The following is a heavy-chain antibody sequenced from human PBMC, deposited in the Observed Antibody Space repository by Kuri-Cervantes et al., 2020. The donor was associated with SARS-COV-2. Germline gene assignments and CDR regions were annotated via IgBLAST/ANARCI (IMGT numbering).Heavy chain of an antibody. CDR3: AGDRLGVHDS. CDR1: GFTFRRYA. J-gene: IGHJ4*02. CDR2: ISNDGTNK. Sequence: GESLKISCAASGFTFRRYAMHWVRQAPGKGLEWVAFISNDGTNKDYLASGKGRFTISRDNSQNTLYLQMQSLRSEDSAFYYCAGDRLGVHDSWGQGTLVTVSS. D-gene: IGHD2-8*01. V-gene: IGHV3-30*03.